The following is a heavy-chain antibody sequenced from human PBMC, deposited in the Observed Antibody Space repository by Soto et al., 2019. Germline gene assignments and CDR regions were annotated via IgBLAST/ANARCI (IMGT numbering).Heavy chain of an antibody. J-gene: IGHJ4*02. CDR2: IYYSGST. V-gene: IGHV4-31*03. CDR1: GGSISSGGYY. CDR3: ARGSTVTYYFDY. D-gene: IGHD4-17*01. Sequence: QVQLQESGPGLVKPSQTLSLTCTVSGGSISSGGYYWSWIRQHPGKGLEWIGYIYYSGSTYYNPSLKSRXXIXVXXSKNQFSLKLSSVTAADTAVYYCARGSTVTYYFDYWGQGTLVTVSS.